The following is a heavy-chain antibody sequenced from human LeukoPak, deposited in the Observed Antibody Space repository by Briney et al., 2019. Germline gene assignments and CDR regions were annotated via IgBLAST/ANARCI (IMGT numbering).Heavy chain of an antibody. J-gene: IGHJ6*02. CDR2: VSHTGAT. V-gene: IGHV4-59*01. CDR3: ARDRRGSFYTFDL. D-gene: IGHD1-26*01. CDR1: GASINGYF. Sequence: SETLSLTCSVSGASINGYFWSWVRQTPEKGLEWIGYVSHTGATTSNPTLKSRVPITIDTSKSQISLTMTSVTAADSALYYCARDRRGSFYTFDLWGPGTTVSVS.